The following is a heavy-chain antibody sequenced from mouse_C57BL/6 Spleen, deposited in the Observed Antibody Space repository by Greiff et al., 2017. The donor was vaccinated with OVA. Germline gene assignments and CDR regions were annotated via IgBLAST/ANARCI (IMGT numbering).Heavy chain of an antibody. CDR3: ARNPYYGSSPAWFAY. Sequence: EVKLVESGGGLVKPGGSLKLSCAASGFTFSDYGMHWVRQAPEKGLEWVAYISSGSSTIYYADTVKGRFTISRDNAKNTLFLQMTSLRSEDTAMYYCARNPYYGSSPAWFAYWGQGTLVTVSA. V-gene: IGHV5-17*01. J-gene: IGHJ3*01. D-gene: IGHD1-1*01. CDR2: ISSGSSTI. CDR1: GFTFSDYG.